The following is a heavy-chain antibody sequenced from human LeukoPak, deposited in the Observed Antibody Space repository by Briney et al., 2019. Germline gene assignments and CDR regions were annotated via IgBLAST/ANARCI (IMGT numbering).Heavy chain of an antibody. CDR3: ARVGSGSFDY. CDR2: NSYSGNT. CDR1: GGSISSYY. V-gene: IGHV4-59*01. D-gene: IGHD1-26*01. Sequence: SETLSLTCTVSGGSISSYYWSWIRQTPGKGLEWIGFNSYSGNTNYNPSLKSRVTISVDTSKNHFSLNLDPVTAADTAVYFCARVGSGSFDYWGQGTLVTVSS. J-gene: IGHJ4*02.